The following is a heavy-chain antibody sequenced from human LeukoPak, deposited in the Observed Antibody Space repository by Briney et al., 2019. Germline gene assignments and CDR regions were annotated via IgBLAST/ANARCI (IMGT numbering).Heavy chain of an antibody. Sequence: GGSLRLSCAASGFTFSSYSMNWVRQAPGKGLEWVLSISSSSSYIYYADSVKGRFTISRDNAKNSLYLQMNSLRAEDTAVYYCARVQSHGVHYYYGMDVWGQGTTVTVSS. V-gene: IGHV3-21*01. CDR2: ISSSSSYI. J-gene: IGHJ6*02. D-gene: IGHD4-17*01. CDR1: GFTFSSYS. CDR3: ARVQSHGVHYYYGMDV.